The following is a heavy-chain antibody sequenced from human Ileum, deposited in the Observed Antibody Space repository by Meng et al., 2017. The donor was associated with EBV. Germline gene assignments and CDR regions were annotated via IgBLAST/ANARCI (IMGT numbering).Heavy chain of an antibody. CDR2: IYHSGIT. J-gene: IGHJ4*02. D-gene: IGHD1-14*01. Sequence: QGLLQDAGPGLVKPSGTLSLPCAVSGGSISSSNWWSWVRQPPGKGLEWIGKIYHSGITIYNPSLKSRVTMSVDNSKNQFSLKLNSMTAADTAVYYCARDPTGGEDHQRVWGQGTLVTVSS. CDR1: GGSISSSNW. CDR3: ARDPTGGEDHQRV. V-gene: IGHV4-4*02.